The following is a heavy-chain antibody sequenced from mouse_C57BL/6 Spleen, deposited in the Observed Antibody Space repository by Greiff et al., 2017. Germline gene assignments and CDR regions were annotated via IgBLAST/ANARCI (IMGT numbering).Heavy chain of an antibody. CDR1: GYTFTSYW. CDR2: IHPSDSDT. J-gene: IGHJ3*01. D-gene: IGHD1-1*01. Sequence: QVQLQQPGAELVKPGASVKVSCKASGYTFTSYWMHWVKQRPGQGLEWIGRIHPSDSDTNYNQKFKGKATLTVDKSSSTAYMQLSSLTSEYSAVYYCAIPYYYGSSRFAYWGQGTLVTVSA. V-gene: IGHV1-74*01. CDR3: AIPYYYGSSRFAY.